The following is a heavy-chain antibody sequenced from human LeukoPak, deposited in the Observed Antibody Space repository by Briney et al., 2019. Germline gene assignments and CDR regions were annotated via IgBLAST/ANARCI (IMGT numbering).Heavy chain of an antibody. CDR3: ASVYDSSGYYPF. J-gene: IGHJ4*02. D-gene: IGHD3-22*01. CDR2: INHSGST. CDR1: GGSFSGYY. V-gene: IGHV4-34*01. Sequence: PSETLSLTCAVYGGSFSGYYWSWIRQPPGKGLEWVGEINHSGSTNYNPSLKSRVTISVDTSKNQFSLKLSSVTAADTAVYYCASVYDSSGYYPFWGQGTLVTVSS.